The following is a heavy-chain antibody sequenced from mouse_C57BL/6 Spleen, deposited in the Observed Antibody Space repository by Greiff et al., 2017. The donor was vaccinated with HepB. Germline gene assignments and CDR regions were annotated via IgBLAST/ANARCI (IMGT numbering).Heavy chain of an antibody. CDR2: IDPNSGGT. V-gene: IGHV1-72*01. CDR3: AVYYYGSSYHYYAMDY. J-gene: IGHJ4*01. Sequence: QVQLQQPGAELVKPGASVKLSCKASGYTFTSYWMHWVKQRPGRGLEWIGRIDPNSGGTKYNEKFKSKATLTVDKPSSTAYMQLSSLTSEDSAVYYCAVYYYGSSYHYYAMDYWGQGTSVTVSS. D-gene: IGHD1-1*01. CDR1: GYTFTSYW.